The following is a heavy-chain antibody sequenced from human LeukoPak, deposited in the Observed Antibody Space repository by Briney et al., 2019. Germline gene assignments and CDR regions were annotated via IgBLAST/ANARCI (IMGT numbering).Heavy chain of an antibody. CDR2: INWVGDTT. CDR1: GLTFGDYA. V-gene: IGHV3-43D*03. Sequence: GGSLRLSCAASGLTFGDYAVHWVRQAPGKGLQWISSINWVGDTTSYADSVKGRFTISRDNTKSSLYLQMHSLRSEDTALYYCAKDRQYGDYGGGDFFDSWGQGTLVTVSS. J-gene: IGHJ4*02. D-gene: IGHD4-17*01. CDR3: AKDRQYGDYGGGDFFDS.